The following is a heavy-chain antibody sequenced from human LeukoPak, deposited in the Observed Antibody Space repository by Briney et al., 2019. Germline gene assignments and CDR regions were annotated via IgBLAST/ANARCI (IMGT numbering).Heavy chain of an antibody. CDR2: ISAYNGNT. D-gene: IGHD6-19*01. Sequence: ASVKVSCKASGYTFTSYGISWVRQAPGQGLEWMGWISAYNGNTNYAQKLQGRVTMTTDTSTSTAYMELRSLRSDDTAVYYCARDRVRAAAGEPYSSGWYGGYWGQGTLVTVSS. CDR3: ARDRVRAAAGEPYSSGWYGGY. V-gene: IGHV1-18*01. J-gene: IGHJ4*02. CDR1: GYTFTSYG.